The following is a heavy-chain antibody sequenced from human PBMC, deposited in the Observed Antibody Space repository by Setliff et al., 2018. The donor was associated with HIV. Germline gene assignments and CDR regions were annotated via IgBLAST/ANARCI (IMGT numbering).Heavy chain of an antibody. CDR3: ARRYGGGSYFDY. CDR1: GFTFSSYW. Sequence: ASVKVSCAASGFTFSSYWMSWVRQAPGKGLEWVANIKQDGSEKYYVDSVKGRFTISRDNAKNSLYLQMNSLRAEDTAVYYCARRYGGGSYFDYWGQGTLVTVSS. CDR2: IKQDGSEK. D-gene: IGHD2-15*01. V-gene: IGHV3-7*03. J-gene: IGHJ4*02.